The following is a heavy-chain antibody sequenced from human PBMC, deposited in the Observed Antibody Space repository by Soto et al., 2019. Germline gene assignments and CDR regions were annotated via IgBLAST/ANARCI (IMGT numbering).Heavy chain of an antibody. Sequence: GGSLRLSCAASGFTFSSYAMSWVRQAPGKGLEWVSAISGSGGGTYYADSVKGRFTISRDNSKNTLYLQMNSLRAEDTAVYYCAKYLRDGYFYNWFDPWGQGTLVTVSS. CDR1: GFTFSSYA. CDR3: AKYLRDGYFYNWFDP. D-gene: IGHD3-22*01. CDR2: ISGSGGGT. V-gene: IGHV3-23*01. J-gene: IGHJ5*02.